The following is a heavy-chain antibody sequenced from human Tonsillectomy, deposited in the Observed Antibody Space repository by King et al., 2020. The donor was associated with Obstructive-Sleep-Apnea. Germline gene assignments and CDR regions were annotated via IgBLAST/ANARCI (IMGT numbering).Heavy chain of an antibody. CDR2: ISSSGTPT. V-gene: IGHV3-11*01. CDR3: ARDKSTAIFDY. Sequence: VQLVESGGGLVKPGGSLRLSCAASGFTFSDFYMSWIRQAPGKGLEWVSYISSSGTPTYYADSVKGRFTISRDNAKNSRYLQMNSLRAEDTAVYFCARDKSTAIFDYWGRGTLVTVSS. D-gene: IGHD2-21*02. J-gene: IGHJ4*02. CDR1: GFTFSDFY.